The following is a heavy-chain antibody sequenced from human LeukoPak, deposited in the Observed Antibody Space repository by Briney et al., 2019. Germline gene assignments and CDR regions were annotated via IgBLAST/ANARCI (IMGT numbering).Heavy chain of an antibody. V-gene: IGHV3-30*02. CDR3: AKTPVPYSSGWYALDY. CDR1: GFTFSSYG. J-gene: IGHJ4*02. D-gene: IGHD6-19*01. Sequence: PGGSLRLSCAASGFTFSSYGMHWVPQAPGKGLEWVAFIRYDGSNKYYADPVKGRFTISRDNSKNTLYLQMNSLRAEDTAVYYCAKTPVPYSSGWYALDYWGQGTLVTVSS. CDR2: IRYDGSNK.